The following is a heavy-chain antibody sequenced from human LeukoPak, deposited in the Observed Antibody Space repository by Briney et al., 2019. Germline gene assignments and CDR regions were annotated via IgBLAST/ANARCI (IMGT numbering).Heavy chain of an antibody. CDR3: ARLGYYDILTGYYNWFDP. Sequence: GESLKISCKGSGYSFTSYWIGWVRQMPGKGLEGMGIIYPGDSDTRYSPSFQGQVTVSADKSISTAYLQWSSLKASDTAMYYCARLGYYDILTGYYNWFDPWGQGTLVTVSS. CDR2: IYPGDSDT. V-gene: IGHV5-51*01. D-gene: IGHD3-9*01. CDR1: GYSFTSYW. J-gene: IGHJ5*02.